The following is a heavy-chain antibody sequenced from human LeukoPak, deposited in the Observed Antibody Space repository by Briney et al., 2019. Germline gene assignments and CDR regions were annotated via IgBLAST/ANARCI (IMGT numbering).Heavy chain of an antibody. CDR1: GYTFTGYY. J-gene: IGHJ6*02. CDR3: ARGGYDFVYYYYGMDV. V-gene: IGHV1-2*06. CDR2: INPNSGGT. Sequence: GASVKVSCKASGYTFTGYYMHWVRQALGQGLEWMGRINPNSGGTNYAQKFQGRVTMTRDTSISTAYMELSRPRSDDTAVYYCARGGYDFVYYYYGMDVWGQGTTVTVSS. D-gene: IGHD3-3*01.